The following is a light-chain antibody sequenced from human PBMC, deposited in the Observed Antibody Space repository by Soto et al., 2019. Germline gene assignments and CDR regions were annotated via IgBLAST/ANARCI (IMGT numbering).Light chain of an antibody. J-gene: IGKJ1*01. CDR1: QSLLHSNGYNY. Sequence: DIVMTQSPLSLPVTPGEPASISCRSSQSLLHSNGYNYLDWYLQKPGQSPQLLIYLGSNRASGVPDRFSGSGSGPDFTLRISRVEAEDVGFYYCMQALQNRRTFGQRTPVEIK. V-gene: IGKV2-28*01. CDR2: LGS. CDR3: MQALQNRRT.